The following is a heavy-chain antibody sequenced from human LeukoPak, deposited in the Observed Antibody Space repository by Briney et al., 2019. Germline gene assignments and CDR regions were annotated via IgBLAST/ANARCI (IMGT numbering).Heavy chain of an antibody. Sequence: PSETLSLTCTVSGVSIITSNSYWGWIRQPPGKGLEWIGSIYYTGNTYYNASLKSQVSISIDTSKNQFSLKLSSVTAADTAVYYCARRRYSYGQYNWFDPWGQGTLVTVSS. CDR1: GVSIITSNSY. D-gene: IGHD5-18*01. CDR3: ARRRYSYGQYNWFDP. CDR2: IYYTGNT. V-gene: IGHV4-39*01. J-gene: IGHJ5*02.